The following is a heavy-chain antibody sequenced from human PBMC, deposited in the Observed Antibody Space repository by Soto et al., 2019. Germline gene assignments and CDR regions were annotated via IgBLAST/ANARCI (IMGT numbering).Heavy chain of an antibody. Sequence: ASVKVSCKASGYTFTVYYMHLVRQAPGQGLEWMGWINPNSGGTNYAQKFQGWVTMTRDTSISTAYMELSRLRSDDTAVYYCAREVERITMIVVVGRRYYGMDVWGQGTTVTVSS. CDR2: INPNSGGT. CDR1: GYTFTVYY. D-gene: IGHD3-22*01. CDR3: AREVERITMIVVVGRRYYGMDV. J-gene: IGHJ6*02. V-gene: IGHV1-2*04.